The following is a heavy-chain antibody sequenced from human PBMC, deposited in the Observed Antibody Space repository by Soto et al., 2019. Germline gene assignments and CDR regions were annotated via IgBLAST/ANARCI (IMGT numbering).Heavy chain of an antibody. CDR1: GGTFSSYA. Sequence: QVQLVQSGAEVKKPGSSVKVSCKASGGTFSSYAISWVRQAPGQGLEWVGGIIPIFGTANYAQKFQGRVTITADKSTSTAYMERSSLRSEDTAVYYCARGCSSTSCWGYNWFDPWGQGTLVTVSS. D-gene: IGHD2-2*01. CDR3: ARGCSSTSCWGYNWFDP. CDR2: IIPIFGTA. V-gene: IGHV1-69*06. J-gene: IGHJ5*02.